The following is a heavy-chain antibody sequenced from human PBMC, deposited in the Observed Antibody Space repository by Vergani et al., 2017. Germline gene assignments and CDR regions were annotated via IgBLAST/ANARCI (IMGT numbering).Heavy chain of an antibody. J-gene: IGHJ4*02. V-gene: IGHV3-48*01. D-gene: IGHD6-19*01. CDR3: ARGSGWYGGDY. CDR2: ISSSSSTI. Sequence: EVQLVESGGGLVQPGGSLRLSCAASGFTFSSYSMNWVRQAPGKGLEWVSYISSSSSTIYYADSVKGRFTISRDNAKNSLYLQMNSLGAEDTAVYYCARGSGWYGGDYWGQGTLVTVSS. CDR1: GFTFSSYS.